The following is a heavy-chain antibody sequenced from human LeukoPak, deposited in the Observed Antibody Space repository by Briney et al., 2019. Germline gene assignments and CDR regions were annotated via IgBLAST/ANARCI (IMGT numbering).Heavy chain of an antibody. J-gene: IGHJ4*02. D-gene: IGHD6-19*01. CDR1: SGSFSGYY. CDR3: ARDPYVSGGYEGYYFDY. CDR2: INHSGST. V-gene: IGHV4-34*01. Sequence: SETLSLTCAVYSGSFSGYYWGWIRQPPGKGLEWIVEINHSGSTNYNPYLKSRVTTSEDTSNNHMSLKRSPVTAADTAVYYWARDPYVSGGYEGYYFDYWGQGTLVTVSS.